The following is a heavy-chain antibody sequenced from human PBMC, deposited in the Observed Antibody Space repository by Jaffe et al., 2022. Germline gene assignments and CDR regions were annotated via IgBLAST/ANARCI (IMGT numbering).Heavy chain of an antibody. CDR2: INADGSEE. J-gene: IGHJ4*02. CDR3: ARAFSSGFDN. V-gene: IGHV3-7*04. Sequence: EVQLMGSGGGLVQPGGSLRLSCVVSNFTFSSSWMTWVRQAPGKGLEWVANINADGSEEYYVDSVKGRFTISRDNAKNSLYLEMNSLRDEDTAVYYCARAFSSGFDNWGQGTLVTVSS. CDR1: NFTFSSSW. D-gene: IGHD6-19*01.